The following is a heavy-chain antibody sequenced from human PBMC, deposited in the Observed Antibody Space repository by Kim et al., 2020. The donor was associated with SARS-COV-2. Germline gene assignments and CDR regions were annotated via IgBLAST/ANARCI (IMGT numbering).Heavy chain of an antibody. D-gene: IGHD2-15*01. J-gene: IGHJ6*02. Sequence: SETLSLTCTVSGGSISSGGYYWSWIRQHPGKGLEWIGYIYYSGSTYYNPSLKSRVTISVDTSKNQFSLKLSSVTAADTAVYYCARVGFDMWMDVWGQGTTVTVSS. CDR3: ARVGFDMWMDV. V-gene: IGHV4-31*03. CDR1: GGSISSGGYY. CDR2: IYYSGST.